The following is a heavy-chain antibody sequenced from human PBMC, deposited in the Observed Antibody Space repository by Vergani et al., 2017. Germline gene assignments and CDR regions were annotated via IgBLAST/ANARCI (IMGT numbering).Heavy chain of an antibody. V-gene: IGHV4-59*01. CDR3: ARVADYDSSGYYYPVYFDC. J-gene: IGHJ4*02. CDR1: GGSISSYY. D-gene: IGHD3-22*01. Sequence: QVQLQESGPGLVKPSETLSLTCTVSGGSISSYYWSWIRQPPGKGLEWFGYIYYSGSTNYNPSLKSRVTISVDTSKNQFSLKLSSVTAADTAVYYCARVADYDSSGYYYPVYFDCWSEGTLVTVSS. CDR2: IYYSGST.